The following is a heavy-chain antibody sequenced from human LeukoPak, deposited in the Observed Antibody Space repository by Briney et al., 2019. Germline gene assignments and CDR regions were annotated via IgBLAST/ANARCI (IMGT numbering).Heavy chain of an antibody. Sequence: SSGKVSCKASGHTFTGYYMHWVRQAPGQGLEWMGWINPNSGGTNYAQKFQGRVTMTRDTSISTAYMELSRLRSDDTAVYYCAREKGRTAAAVRYFHYWDQGTLVTVSS. CDR3: AREKGRTAAAVRYFHY. D-gene: IGHD6-13*01. CDR1: GHTFTGYY. V-gene: IGHV1-2*02. CDR2: INPNSGGT. J-gene: IGHJ4*02.